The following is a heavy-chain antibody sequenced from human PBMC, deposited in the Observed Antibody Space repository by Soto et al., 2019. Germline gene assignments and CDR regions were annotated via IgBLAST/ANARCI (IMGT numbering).Heavy chain of an antibody. D-gene: IGHD3-10*01. CDR3: ASKFGELLADAFDI. Sequence: QVQLQESGPGLVKPSGTLSLTCAVSGDSISSRNWWSWVRQPPGKGLEWIGEIYHSGSTNYNPSLKSRVTISVDKSKNQCSLRLTSVTAADTAVYYCASKFGELLADAFDIWGQGTMVTVSS. J-gene: IGHJ3*02. V-gene: IGHV4-4*02. CDR2: IYHSGST. CDR1: GDSISSRNW.